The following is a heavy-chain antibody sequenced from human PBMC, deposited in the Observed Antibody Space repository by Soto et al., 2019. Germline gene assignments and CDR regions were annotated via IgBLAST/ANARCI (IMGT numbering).Heavy chain of an antibody. CDR2: ISYDGSNK. J-gene: IGHJ6*02. D-gene: IGHD6-6*01. Sequence: QVQLVESGGGVVQPGRSLRLSCAASGFTFSSYGMHWVRQAPGKGLEWVAVISYDGSNKYYADSAKGRLTISRDNSKNTLNLQMNSLRAEGTAVYYWAKVRGSIAARHRGPLHYYSGMDVWGQGTTVTVSS. V-gene: IGHV3-30*18. CDR1: GFTFSSYG. CDR3: AKVRGSIAARHRGPLHYYSGMDV.